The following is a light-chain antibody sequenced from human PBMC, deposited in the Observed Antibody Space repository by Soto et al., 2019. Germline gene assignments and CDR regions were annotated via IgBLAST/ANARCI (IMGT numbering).Light chain of an antibody. CDR2: EVS. Sequence: QAVVTQPPSVSASPGQSVTISCTGTSSDVGSYDRVSWYQQPPGTAPKLMIYEVSNRPSGVPDRFSGSKSGNTASLTISGLQAEDEADYFCASYTTSRAFVVFGGGTKVTVL. V-gene: IGLV2-18*02. CDR3: ASYTTSRAFVV. J-gene: IGLJ2*01. CDR1: SSDVGSYDR.